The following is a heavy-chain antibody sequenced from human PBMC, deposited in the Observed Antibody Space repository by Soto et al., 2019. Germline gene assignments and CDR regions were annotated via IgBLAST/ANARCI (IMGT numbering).Heavy chain of an antibody. V-gene: IGHV3-74*01. Sequence: GGSLRLSCAASGFTFSSYWMHWVRQAPGKGLVWVSRINSDGSSTSYADSVKGRFTISRDNAKNTLYLQMNSLRAEDTAVYDCARESLGGGGEEYDAFDIWGQGTMVTVSS. D-gene: IGHD2-21*01. CDR2: INSDGSST. CDR1: GFTFSSYW. J-gene: IGHJ3*02. CDR3: ARESLGGGGEEYDAFDI.